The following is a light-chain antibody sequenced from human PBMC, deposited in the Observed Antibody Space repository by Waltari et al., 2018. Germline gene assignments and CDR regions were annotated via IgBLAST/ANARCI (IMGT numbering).Light chain of an antibody. CDR1: PSVLYSSNNKSY. CDR2: WAS. J-gene: IGKJ1*01. Sequence: DIVMTQSPDSLAVSLGERATINCKSSPSVLYSSNNKSYLAWYQHKPGQPPKLLIYWASTRESGVPDRFSGSGSGTDFTLTISSLQAEDVAVYYCQQYYSTPWTFGQGTKVEIK. V-gene: IGKV4-1*01. CDR3: QQYYSTPWT.